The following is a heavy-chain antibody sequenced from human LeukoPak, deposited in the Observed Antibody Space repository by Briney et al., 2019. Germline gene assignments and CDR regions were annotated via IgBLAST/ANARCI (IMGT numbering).Heavy chain of an antibody. Sequence: GASVKVSCKASGYTFTGYYMQWVRQAPGQGLEWMGWINPNSGGTNYAQKFQGRVTMTRDTSISTAYMELSRLRSDDTAVYYCARVSSRGSGSYYSPFFDYWGQGTLVTVSS. CDR2: INPNSGGT. CDR3: ARVSSRGSGSYYSPFFDY. V-gene: IGHV1-2*02. J-gene: IGHJ4*02. D-gene: IGHD3-10*01. CDR1: GYTFTGYY.